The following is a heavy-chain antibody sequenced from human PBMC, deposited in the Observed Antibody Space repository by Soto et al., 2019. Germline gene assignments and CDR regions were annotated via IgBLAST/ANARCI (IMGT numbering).Heavy chain of an antibody. D-gene: IGHD2-21*02. V-gene: IGHV3-23*01. J-gene: IGHJ4*02. CDR2: ISGSGAST. CDR1: GFTFSRYA. CDR3: AKAVGKTVVTRVTDY. Sequence: PGGSLRLSCEVSGFTFSRYAMNWVRQAPGKGLEWVSVISGSGASTYYADSVKGRVTISRDNSKNTLFLQMNSLRAEDTAVYYCAKAVGKTVVTRVTDYRGEGTLGTISS.